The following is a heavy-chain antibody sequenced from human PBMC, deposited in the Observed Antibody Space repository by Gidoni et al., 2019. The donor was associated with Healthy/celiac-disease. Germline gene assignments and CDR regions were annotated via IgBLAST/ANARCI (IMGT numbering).Heavy chain of an antibody. CDR2: ISYDRSNK. D-gene: IGHD5-12*01. J-gene: IGHJ4*02. CDR1: GFTFSTYA. Sequence: QVQLVESGGGVVQPGRSLRLSRAASGFTFSTYARHWVRPAPGKGLEWVAVISYDRSNKYYADYVKGRFNISRDNSKNTLYLQMNSLRAEDTAAYYCARDPDVDIVATSNFDYWGQGTLVTVSS. CDR3: ARDPDVDIVATSNFDY. V-gene: IGHV3-30-3*01.